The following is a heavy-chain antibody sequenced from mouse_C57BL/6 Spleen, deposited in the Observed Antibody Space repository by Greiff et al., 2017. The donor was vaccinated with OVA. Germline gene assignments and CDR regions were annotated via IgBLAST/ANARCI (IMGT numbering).Heavy chain of an antibody. CDR2: IYPGSGST. V-gene: IGHV1-55*01. CDR1: GYTFTSYW. J-gene: IGHJ4*01. D-gene: IGHD2-4*01. CDR3: ARYEGYDYDSSMDY. Sequence: QVQLQQPGAELVKPGASVKMSCKASGYTFTSYWITWVKQRPGQGLEWIGDIYPGSGSTNYNEKFKSKATLTVDTSSSTAYMPLSSLTSEDSAVDYCARYEGYDYDSSMDYWGQGTSVTVSS.